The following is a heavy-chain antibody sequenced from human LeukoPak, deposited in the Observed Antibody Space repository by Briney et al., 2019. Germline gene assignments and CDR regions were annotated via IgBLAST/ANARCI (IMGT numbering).Heavy chain of an antibody. CDR1: GFTFSGSA. CDR2: IRSKANSYAT. CDR3: TRHVSGQQLD. Sequence: GGSLRLSRAASGFTFSGSAMHWVRQASGKGLEWVGRIRSKANSYATAYAASVKGRFTISRDDSKNTAYLQMNSLKTEDTAVYYCTRHVSGQQLDWGQGTLVTVSS. D-gene: IGHD6-13*01. V-gene: IGHV3-73*01. J-gene: IGHJ4*02.